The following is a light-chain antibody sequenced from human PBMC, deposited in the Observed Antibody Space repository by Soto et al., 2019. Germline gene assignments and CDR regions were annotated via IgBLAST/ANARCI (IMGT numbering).Light chain of an antibody. CDR1: QSVSSN. J-gene: IGKJ4*01. Sequence: EIVMTQSPGTLSVSPGERAALSCRASQSVSSNVAWYQQKPGQAPRLLIYGASTRATGIPARFSGSGAGTEFTISISRPPSEYFAVYFWQQFNKWPLTFGGGTRVEIK. CDR3: QQFNKWPLT. V-gene: IGKV3-15*01. CDR2: GAS.